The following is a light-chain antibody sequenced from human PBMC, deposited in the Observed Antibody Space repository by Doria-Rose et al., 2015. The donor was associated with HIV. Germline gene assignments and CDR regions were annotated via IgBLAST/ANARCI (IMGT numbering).Light chain of an antibody. CDR3: QQYYDTPS. CDR2: WAS. V-gene: IGKV4-1*01. CDR1: QRHLYTSTNY. J-gene: IGKJ3*01. Sequence: DIQVTQSPESLGMSLGESATLNCQSNQRHLYTSTNYLAWYQQKPGQPPKLLIYWASTRQSGVPARFSGSGSGTDFTLTISSLEAEDVAVYYCQQYYDTPSFGPGTTVDIK.